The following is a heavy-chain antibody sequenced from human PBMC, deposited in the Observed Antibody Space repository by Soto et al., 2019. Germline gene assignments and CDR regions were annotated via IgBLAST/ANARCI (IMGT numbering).Heavy chain of an antibody. J-gene: IGHJ4*02. D-gene: IGHD3-22*01. CDR1: GFSLSTSGVG. CDR3: AHTPFDTRCYYPTALDY. Sequence: QITLKESGPTLVKPTQTLTLTCTFSGFSLSTSGVGVGWIRQPPGKALEWLALIYWDDDRRYSPSLRGRLTTTKYTPKNQVVLTITTMDPVDTPTYYCAHTPFDTRCYYPTALDYWGQGTLVTVSS. V-gene: IGHV2-5*02. CDR2: IYWDDDR.